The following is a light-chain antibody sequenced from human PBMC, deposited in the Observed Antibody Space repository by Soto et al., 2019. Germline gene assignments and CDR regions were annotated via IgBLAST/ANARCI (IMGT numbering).Light chain of an antibody. CDR2: QAS. Sequence: DIQMTQSPSTLSASVGDRVTNTCRASQSISSWLAWYQQKPGKAPKLLIYQASTLKSGVPSRFSGSGSGTEFTLTISSLQPDDFATYYCQQYNSYSWTFGQGTKVDI. J-gene: IGKJ1*01. CDR1: QSISSW. CDR3: QQYNSYSWT. V-gene: IGKV1-5*03.